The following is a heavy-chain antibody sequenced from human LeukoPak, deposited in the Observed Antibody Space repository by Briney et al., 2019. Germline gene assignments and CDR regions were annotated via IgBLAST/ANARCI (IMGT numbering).Heavy chain of an antibody. CDR2: ISDSGAM. CDR1: GFTFSNAW. Sequence: GGSLRLSCAASGFTFSNAWMNWVRQAPGKGLEWVSYISDSGAMYYADSVRGRFTISRGNAQNSLFLQMNSLRAEDTAVYYCARDGGYRGYDADCWGQGTLVTVSS. J-gene: IGHJ4*02. V-gene: IGHV3-69-1*01. D-gene: IGHD5-12*01. CDR3: ARDGGYRGYDADC.